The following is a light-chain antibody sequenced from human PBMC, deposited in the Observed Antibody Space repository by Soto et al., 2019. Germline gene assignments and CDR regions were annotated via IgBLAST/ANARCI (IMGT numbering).Light chain of an antibody. J-gene: IGLJ1*01. V-gene: IGLV2-14*01. CDR1: SSDIGGYNS. CDR2: EVS. CDR3: TSYISRNTRL. Sequence: QSVLTQPASVSGSPGQSITIPCTGTSSDIGGYNSVSWYQHHPGKAPKLLIYEVSNRPSGVSNRFSGSKSGNTASLTISGLLAEDEADYYCTSYISRNTRLFATGTKVTVL.